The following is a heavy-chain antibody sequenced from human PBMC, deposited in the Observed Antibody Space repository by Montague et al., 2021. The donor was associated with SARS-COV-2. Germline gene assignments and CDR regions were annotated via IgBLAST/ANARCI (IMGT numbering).Heavy chain of an antibody. CDR2: IDWDDDK. CDR3: ARVRYFDTTFDY. CDR1: GSSLSTSGMC. D-gene: IGHD3-9*01. Sequence: PALVKPTQTLTPTCTFSGSSLSTSGMCVSWIRQPPGKALEWLALIDWDDDKFYSTSLKTRLTISKDTSKNQVVLTMTNMDPVDTATYYCARVRYFDTTFDYWGQGTLVTVSS. V-gene: IGHV2-70*01. J-gene: IGHJ4*02.